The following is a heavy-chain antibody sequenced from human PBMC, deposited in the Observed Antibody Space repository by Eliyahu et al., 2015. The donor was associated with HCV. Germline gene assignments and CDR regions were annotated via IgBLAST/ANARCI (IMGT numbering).Heavy chain of an antibody. Sequence: EVELVESGGGLVQPGGSLRLSCVGXGFTFSAHGMHWVRQAPGKGLVWVSRFSADGRTTGYADSVKGRFTISRDNAKNTLYLQMNSLRVEDAAVYYCTRGLNHCFDHWGRGALVTVSS. CDR1: GFTFSAHG. J-gene: IGHJ4*02. CDR3: TRGLNHCFDH. V-gene: IGHV3-74*01. CDR2: FSADGRTT.